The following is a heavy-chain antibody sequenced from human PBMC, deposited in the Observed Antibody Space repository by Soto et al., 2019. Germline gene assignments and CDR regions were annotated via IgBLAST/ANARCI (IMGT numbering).Heavy chain of an antibody. D-gene: IGHD5-12*01. J-gene: IGHJ4*02. CDR3: AKGGYASPFDY. Sequence: EVQLLESGGGLVQPGGSLRLSCAASGFTFNTYAMTWVRQAPGKGLEWVSTIRGTDTSTYYADSVKGRFTISRDNSMNTLFLHMNSLRVEDTAIYYCAKGGYASPFDYWGLGTLVTVSS. V-gene: IGHV3-23*01. CDR1: GFTFNTYA. CDR2: IRGTDTST.